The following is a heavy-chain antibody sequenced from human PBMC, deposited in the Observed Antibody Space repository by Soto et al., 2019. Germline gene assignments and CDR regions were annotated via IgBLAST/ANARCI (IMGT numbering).Heavy chain of an antibody. CDR1: GFTFSSYA. CDR3: SRVGFTSLEYSSSSDAFDF. J-gene: IGHJ3*01. CDR2: ISYDGSNK. V-gene: IGHV3-30-3*01. Sequence: PGGSLRLSCAASGFTFSSYAMHWVRQAPGKGLEWVAVISYDGSNKYYADSVKGRFTISRDNSKNTLYLQMNSLRAEDTAVYYCSRVGFTSLEYSSSSDAFDFWGQGTMVTVSS. D-gene: IGHD6-6*01.